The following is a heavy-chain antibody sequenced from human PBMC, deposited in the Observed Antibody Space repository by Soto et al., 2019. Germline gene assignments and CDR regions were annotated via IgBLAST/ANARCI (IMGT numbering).Heavy chain of an antibody. J-gene: IGHJ3*02. Sequence: QLQLQESGPGRVKPSETLSLTCSVSGGSISSSNYYWGWIRQPPGKGLEWMGSIFYTGSTYYNPSLKNRATISVDTSRNQFSVKLNSGTATDTGLYYCARQSPTIDTGDVFDIWGQGTKVTVS. D-gene: IGHD1-1*01. CDR1: GGSISSSNYY. CDR2: IFYTGST. CDR3: ARQSPTIDTGDVFDI. V-gene: IGHV4-39*01.